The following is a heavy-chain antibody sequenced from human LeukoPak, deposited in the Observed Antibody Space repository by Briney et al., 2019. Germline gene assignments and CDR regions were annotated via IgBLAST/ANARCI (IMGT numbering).Heavy chain of an antibody. D-gene: IGHD6-19*01. CDR1: GGTFSSYA. CDR2: IIPIFGTA. CDR3: VAGSSGWYNWFDP. J-gene: IGHJ5*02. Sequence: SVKVSCKASGGTFSSYAISWVRQAPGQRLEWMGGIIPIFGTANYAQKFQGRVTITADESTSTAYMELSSLRSEDTAVYYCVAGSSGWYNWFDPWGQGTLVTVSS. V-gene: IGHV1-69*01.